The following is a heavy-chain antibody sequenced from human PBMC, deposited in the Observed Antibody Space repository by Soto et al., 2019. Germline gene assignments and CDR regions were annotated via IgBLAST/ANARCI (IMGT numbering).Heavy chain of an antibody. J-gene: IGHJ4*02. CDR2: IYYSGST. CDR3: GRLEGLATISYYFDY. Sequence: PSETLSLTCTVSGGSISSYYWSWIRQPPGKGLEWIGYIYYSGSTNYNPSLKSRVTISVDTSKNQFSLKLMSLSAAVTAVYYCGRLEGLATISYYFDYWGQGALVTV. V-gene: IGHV4-59*08. CDR1: GGSISSYY. D-gene: IGHD3-9*01.